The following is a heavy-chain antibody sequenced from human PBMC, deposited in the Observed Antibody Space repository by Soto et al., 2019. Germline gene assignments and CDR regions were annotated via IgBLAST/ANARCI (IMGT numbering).Heavy chain of an antibody. Sequence: ASVKVSCKASGYTFTSYDINWVRQATGQGLEWMGRMNPNSGNTGYVQKFQGRVIMTRNTSMSTAHMELSSLRSEDTAVYYCAXSGCCTNGVPYYYGMDVWGQGTTVTVSS. J-gene: IGHJ6*02. CDR3: AXSGCCTNGVPYYYGMDV. V-gene: IGHV1-8*01. CDR1: GYTFTSYD. CDR2: MNPNSGNT. D-gene: IGHD2-8*01.